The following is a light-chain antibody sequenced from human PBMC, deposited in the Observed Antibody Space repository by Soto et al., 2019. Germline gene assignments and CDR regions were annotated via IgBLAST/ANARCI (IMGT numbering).Light chain of an antibody. CDR3: NSYASTYVLV. CDR1: NNDFRAYNA. J-gene: IGLJ3*02. V-gene: IGLV2-14*01. Sequence: QSALTQPASVSGSPGQSLTISCVGFNNDFRAYNAVSWYQQHAGKAPKLMIYEVSNRPSGVSHRFSGSKSGNTASLTISGLQAEDEADYYCNSYASTYVLVFGGGTKLTVL. CDR2: EVS.